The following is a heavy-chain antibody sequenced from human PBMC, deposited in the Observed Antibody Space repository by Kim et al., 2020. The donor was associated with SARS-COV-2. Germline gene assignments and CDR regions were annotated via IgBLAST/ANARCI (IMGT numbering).Heavy chain of an antibody. J-gene: IGHJ4*02. CDR2: INPNSGGT. Sequence: ASVKVSCKASGYTFTGYYMHWVRQAPGQGLEWMGRINPNSGGTNYAQKFQGRVTMTRDTSISTAYMELSRLRSDDTAVYYCARGYCSGGSCYPADYWGQGTLVTVSS. CDR1: GYTFTGYY. V-gene: IGHV1-2*06. CDR3: ARGYCSGGSCYPADY. D-gene: IGHD2-15*01.